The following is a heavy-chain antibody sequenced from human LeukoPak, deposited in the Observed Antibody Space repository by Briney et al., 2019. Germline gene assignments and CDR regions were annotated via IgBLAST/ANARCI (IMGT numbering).Heavy chain of an antibody. D-gene: IGHD1-7*01. CDR1: GFTFSSYE. CDR2: ISSSGSTI. J-gene: IGHJ4*02. Sequence: GGSLRLSCAASGFTFSSYEMNWVRQAPGKGLEWVSYISSSGSTIYYADSVKGRFTISRDNAENSLYLQMNSLRAEDTAVYYCARKLGTTRDYWGQGTLVTVSS. CDR3: ARKLGTTRDY. V-gene: IGHV3-48*03.